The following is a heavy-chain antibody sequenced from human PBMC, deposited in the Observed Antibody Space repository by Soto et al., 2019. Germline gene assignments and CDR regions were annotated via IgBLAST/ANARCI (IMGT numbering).Heavy chain of an antibody. Sequence: PGGSLRLSCEASGFTFSNYAMSWVRQAPGKGLEWVSGISGSGRDTYYADSVKGRLTISRDNAKNTLFLQMNSLRAEDAASYYCAKERLEELGTFFEFWGHGILVTVSS. CDR1: GFTFSNYA. CDR2: ISGSGRDT. V-gene: IGHV3-23*01. CDR3: AKERLEELGTFFEF. D-gene: IGHD3-16*01. J-gene: IGHJ4*01.